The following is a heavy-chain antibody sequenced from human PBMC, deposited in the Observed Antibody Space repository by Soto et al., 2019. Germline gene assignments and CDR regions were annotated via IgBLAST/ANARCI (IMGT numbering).Heavy chain of an antibody. D-gene: IGHD5-12*01. CDR3: ARDRIVATITESLYYYYYGMDV. Sequence: ASVKVSCKASGYTFTSYGISWVRQAPGQGLEWMGWISAYNGNTNYAQKLQGRVTMTTDTSTSTAYMELRSLRSDDTAVYYCARDRIVATITESLYYYYYGMDVWRQGTTVTVSS. CDR1: GYTFTSYG. J-gene: IGHJ6*02. V-gene: IGHV1-18*01. CDR2: ISAYNGNT.